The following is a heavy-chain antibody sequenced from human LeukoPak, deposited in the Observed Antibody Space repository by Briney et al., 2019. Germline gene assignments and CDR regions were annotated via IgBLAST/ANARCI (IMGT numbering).Heavy chain of an antibody. CDR3: ARGSPVVVPAATMYNWFDP. V-gene: IGHV1-2*04. J-gene: IGHJ5*02. D-gene: IGHD2-2*01. CDR2: INPNSGGT. CDR1: GYTFTGYY. Sequence: VASVKVSCKASGYTFTGYYMHWVRQAPGQGLEWMGWINPNSGGTNYAQKFQGWVTMTRDTSISTAYMELSRLRSDDTAVYYCARGSPVVVPAATMYNWFDPWGQGTLVTVSS.